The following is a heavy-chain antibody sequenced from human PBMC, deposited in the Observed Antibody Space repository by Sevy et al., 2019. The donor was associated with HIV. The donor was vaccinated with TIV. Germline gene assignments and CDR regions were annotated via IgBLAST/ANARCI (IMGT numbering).Heavy chain of an antibody. CDR1: GFTFSSYS. CDR2: ISSSSSTI. Sequence: GGSLRLSCAASGFTFSSYSMNWVRQAPGKGLEWVSYISSSSSTIYYADSVKGRLTISRDNAKNSLYLQMNSLRAEDTAVYYCARVYYYDSSGYPDWGQGTLVTVSS. J-gene: IGHJ4*02. CDR3: ARVYYYDSSGYPD. D-gene: IGHD3-22*01. V-gene: IGHV3-48*01.